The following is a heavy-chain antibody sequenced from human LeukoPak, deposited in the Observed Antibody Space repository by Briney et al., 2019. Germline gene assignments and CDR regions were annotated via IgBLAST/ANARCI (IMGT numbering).Heavy chain of an antibody. Sequence: GGSLRLSCEASGFSMSVYWRSWVRQAPGKGLEWVGNIKQDGSERNHVDSVKGRFTISRDNAKKSLYLQMNSLRAEDTAVYYCARDWGAYYHFFDYWGQGTLVTVSS. CDR2: IKQDGSER. D-gene: IGHD3-22*01. V-gene: IGHV3-7*01. CDR3: ARDWGAYYHFFDY. J-gene: IGHJ4*02. CDR1: GFSMSVYW.